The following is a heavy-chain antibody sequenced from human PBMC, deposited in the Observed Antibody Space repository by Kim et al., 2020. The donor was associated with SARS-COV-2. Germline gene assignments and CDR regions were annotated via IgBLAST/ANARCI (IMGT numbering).Heavy chain of an antibody. V-gene: IGHV1-69*13. CDR3: ARDHTWIRLWTKVSSVGGFDI. CDR1: GGTFSSYA. D-gene: IGHD5-18*01. CDR2: IIPIFGTA. Sequence: SVKVSCKASGGTFSSYAISWVRQAPGQGLEWMGGIIPIFGTANYAQKFQGRVTITADESTRTAYMELSSLRSEDTAVYYCARDHTWIRLWTKVSSVGGFDISGQGTMVTVSS. J-gene: IGHJ3*02.